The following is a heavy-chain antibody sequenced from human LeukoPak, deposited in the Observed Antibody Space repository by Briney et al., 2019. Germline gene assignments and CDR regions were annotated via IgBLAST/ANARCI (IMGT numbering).Heavy chain of an antibody. D-gene: IGHD3-22*01. CDR3: ASIPYYYDSSGSYDAFDI. CDR2: IYSGGST. CDR1: GFTFSSYA. J-gene: IGHJ3*02. V-gene: IGHV3-66*01. Sequence: GGSLRLSCAASGFTFSSYAMSWVRQAPGKGLEWASVIYSGGSTYYADSVKGRFTISRDNSKNTLYLQMNSLRAEDTAVYYCASIPYYYDSSGSYDAFDIWGQGTMVTVSS.